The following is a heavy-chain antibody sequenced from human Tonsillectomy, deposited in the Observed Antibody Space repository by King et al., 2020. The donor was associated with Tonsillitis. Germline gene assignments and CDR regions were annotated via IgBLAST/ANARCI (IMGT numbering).Heavy chain of an antibody. J-gene: IGHJ4*02. CDR3: VSGTWGYYFEY. D-gene: IGHD3-10*01. Sequence: VQLVESGGDVVQSGRSLRLSCAASGFTFRSNAMHWVRQAPGKGLEWVAVISLDGCEIHNADSVKGRFTISRDNSKNTLYLQMNSLRPEDTAMYFCVSGTWGYYFEYWGQGTLVTVSS. CDR2: ISLDGCEI. CDR1: GFTFRSNA. V-gene: IGHV3-30-3*01.